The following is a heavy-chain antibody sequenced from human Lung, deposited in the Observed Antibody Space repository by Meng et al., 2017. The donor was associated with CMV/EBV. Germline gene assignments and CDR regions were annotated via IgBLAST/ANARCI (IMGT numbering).Heavy chain of an antibody. J-gene: IGHJ4*02. Sequence: QVQLHESGPRLVKPSETLSLTCAFYGGSISTYYWSWIRQPPGKGLEWIGNNYYSGSTNYNPSLASRVTISVDSSKNQFSLKLSSVTAADTAVYYCARHQNGGTYPLDYWGQGTLVTVSS. V-gene: IGHV4-59*08. CDR1: GGSISTYY. D-gene: IGHD3-16*02. CDR2: NYYSGST. CDR3: ARHQNGGTYPLDY.